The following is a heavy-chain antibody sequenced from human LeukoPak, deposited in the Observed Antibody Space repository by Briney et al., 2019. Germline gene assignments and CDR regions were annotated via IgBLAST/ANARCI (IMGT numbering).Heavy chain of an antibody. D-gene: IGHD3-22*01. Sequence: PGGSLRLSCVASGFTFSSYGMSWVRQAPGRGLEWVSGISGSGGSTYYEDSVKGRLTISRDILKNTLYLQMNSLRAEDTAVYYCATILDLSSGYYSTYFQYWGQGTLVTVSS. CDR3: ATILDLSSGYYSTYFQY. CDR1: GFTFSSYG. CDR2: ISGSGGST. J-gene: IGHJ1*01. V-gene: IGHV3-23*01.